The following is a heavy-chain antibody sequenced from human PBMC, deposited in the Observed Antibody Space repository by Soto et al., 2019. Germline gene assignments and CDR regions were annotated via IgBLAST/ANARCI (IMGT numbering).Heavy chain of an antibody. J-gene: IGHJ6*02. V-gene: IGHV1-24*01. CDR2: FDPEDGET. D-gene: IGHD2-15*01. CDR1: GYTLTELS. CDR3: ATAGYCSGGSCYRYYYYGMDV. Sequence: QVQLVQSGAEVKKPGASVKVSCKVSGYTLTELSMHWVRQAPGKGLEWMGGFDPEDGETIYAQKFQGRVTMTEDTSTDTAYMELRSLRSEDTAVYYCATAGYCSGGSCYRYYYYGMDVWGQGTTVTVSS.